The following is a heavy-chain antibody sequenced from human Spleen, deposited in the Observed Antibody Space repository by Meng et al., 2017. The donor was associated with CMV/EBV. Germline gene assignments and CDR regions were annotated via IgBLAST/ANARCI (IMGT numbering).Heavy chain of an antibody. CDR3: AREHVLLWFGRGWFDP. J-gene: IGHJ5*02. CDR1: GGSISSGDYY. V-gene: IGHV4-30-4*08. Sequence: QGQLQEWGSGLGNPSQTLSLTCTVSGGSISSGDYYWSWIRQPPGKGLEWIGYIYYSGSTYYNPSLKSRVTISVDTSKNQFSLKLSSVTAADTAVYYCAREHVLLWFGRGWFDPWGQGTLVTVSS. D-gene: IGHD3-10*01. CDR2: IYYSGST.